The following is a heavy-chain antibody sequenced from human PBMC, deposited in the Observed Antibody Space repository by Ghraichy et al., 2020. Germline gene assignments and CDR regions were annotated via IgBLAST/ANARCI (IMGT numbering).Heavy chain of an antibody. CDR1: GFTFSSYA. Sequence: GGSLRLSCAASGFTFSSYAMSWVRQAPGKGLEWVSAISGSGGSTYYADSVKGRFTISRDNSKNTLYLQMNSLRAEDTAVYYCAKELFSGYVSPSIYYYYGMDVWGQGTTVTVSS. CDR2: ISGSGGST. V-gene: IGHV3-23*01. J-gene: IGHJ6*02. D-gene: IGHD5-12*01. CDR3: AKELFSGYVSPSIYYYYGMDV.